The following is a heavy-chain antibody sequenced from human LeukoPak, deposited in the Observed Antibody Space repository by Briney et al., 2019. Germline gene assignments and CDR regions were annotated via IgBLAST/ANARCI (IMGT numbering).Heavy chain of an antibody. J-gene: IGHJ4*02. CDR3: ATTRLGESSYNRYFDF. Sequence: SGGSLRLSCAASGFTFSIYSMNWVRQAPGKGLEWVSSISSSSSYIYYADSVKGRFTISRDNAKNSLYLQMNSLRAEDTAVYYCATTRLGESSYNRYFDFWGQGTLVTVSS. D-gene: IGHD3-16*02. CDR2: ISSSSSYI. CDR1: GFTFSIYS. V-gene: IGHV3-21*01.